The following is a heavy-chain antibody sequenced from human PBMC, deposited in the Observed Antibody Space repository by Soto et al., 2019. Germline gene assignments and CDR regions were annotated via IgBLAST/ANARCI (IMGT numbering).Heavy chain of an antibody. CDR2: IYYSGST. CDR3: AGAAGRAYFGELFINNWFDP. J-gene: IGHJ5*02. CDR1: GGSISSGGYY. D-gene: IGHD3-10*01. Sequence: LSLTCTVSGGSISSGGYYWSWIRQHPGKGLEWIGYIYYSGSTYYNPSLRSRVTISVDTSKNQFSLKLSSVTAADTAVYYCAGAAGRAYFGELFINNWFDPWGQGTLVTVSS. V-gene: IGHV4-31*03.